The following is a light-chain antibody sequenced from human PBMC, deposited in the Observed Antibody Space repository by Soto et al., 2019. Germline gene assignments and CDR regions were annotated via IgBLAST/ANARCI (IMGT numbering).Light chain of an antibody. CDR3: QQYNSYST. J-gene: IGKJ1*01. V-gene: IGKV1-5*03. Sequence: DIQMTQSPSTLSASVGDRVTITCRARQSISSWLAWYQQKPGKAPKLLIYKAYSLESGVPSRFSGSGSGTEFTLTISSLQPDDFATYYCQQYNSYSTFGQGTKVEIK. CDR2: KAY. CDR1: QSISSW.